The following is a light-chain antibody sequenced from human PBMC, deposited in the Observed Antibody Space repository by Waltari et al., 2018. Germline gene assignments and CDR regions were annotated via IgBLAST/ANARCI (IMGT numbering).Light chain of an antibody. CDR1: NIESES. CDR2: DDS. Sequence: SIMLSQPPSMSVAPGQTARITCGGNNIESESVHWYQQKPGQAPLVVLYDDSARSSGIPRRFSGSNSGNKATLTISRVEAGDEADYYCQLWDTSNDRVVFGGGT. V-gene: IGLV3-21*02. J-gene: IGLJ3*02. CDR3: QLWDTSNDRVV.